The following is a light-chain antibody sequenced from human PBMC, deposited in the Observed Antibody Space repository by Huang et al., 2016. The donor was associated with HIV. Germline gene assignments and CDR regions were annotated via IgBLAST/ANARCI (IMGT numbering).Light chain of an antibody. J-gene: IGKJ1*01. Sequence: DIQMTQSPSSLSASVGDRVTITCRANQSISSYLNWYKQKPGKAPKLLIYAASSLQSGVPSRFSGSGSGTDFTLTISSLQAEDFATYYYQQSYRTPSFGQGTKVEIK. CDR2: AAS. CDR3: QQSYRTPS. CDR1: QSISSY. V-gene: IGKV1-39*01.